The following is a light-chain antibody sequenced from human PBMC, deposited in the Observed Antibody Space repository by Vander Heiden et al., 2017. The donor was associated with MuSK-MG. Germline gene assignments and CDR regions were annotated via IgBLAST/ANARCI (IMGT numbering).Light chain of an antibody. CDR2: EVS. CDR3: SSYGGSNNVV. J-gene: IGLJ2*01. V-gene: IGLV2-8*01. Sequence: QSALTHPPSASGSPGQSVTISCTGPSIESGGYNYVAWYQVLPGKAPKVMIYEVSKRPSGVPNRFSGSKSGNTASLTVSGLQAEDEADYYCSSYGGSNNVVFGGGTRLTVL. CDR1: SIESGGYNY.